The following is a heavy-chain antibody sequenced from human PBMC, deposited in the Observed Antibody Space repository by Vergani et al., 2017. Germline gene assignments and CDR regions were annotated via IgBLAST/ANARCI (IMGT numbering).Heavy chain of an antibody. Sequence: QVQLVQSGAEVKKPGASVKVSCKASGGTFSSFAFSWVRQAPGQGLEWMGGIIPIFGTANYAQKFQGRVTITADKSTSTAYMELSSLRSEDTAVYYCAGGSGRYLGYAFDIWGQGTMVTVSS. V-gene: IGHV1-69*06. CDR3: AGGSGRYLGYAFDI. CDR2: IIPIFGTA. J-gene: IGHJ3*02. D-gene: IGHD1-26*01. CDR1: GGTFSSFA.